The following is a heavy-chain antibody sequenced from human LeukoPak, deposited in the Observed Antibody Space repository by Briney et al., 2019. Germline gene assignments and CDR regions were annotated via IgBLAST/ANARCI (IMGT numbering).Heavy chain of an antibody. D-gene: IGHD6-13*01. CDR2: IRSKAYGGTT. CDR1: GFTFGDYA. Sequence: GGSLRLSCTASGFTFGDYAMSWVRQAPGKGLEWVGFIRSKAYGGTTEYAASVKGRFTISRDDSKSIAYLQMNSLKTEDTAVYYCTREAGIAAAGTQGPDYWGQGTLVTVSS. V-gene: IGHV3-49*04. J-gene: IGHJ4*02. CDR3: TREAGIAAAGTQGPDY.